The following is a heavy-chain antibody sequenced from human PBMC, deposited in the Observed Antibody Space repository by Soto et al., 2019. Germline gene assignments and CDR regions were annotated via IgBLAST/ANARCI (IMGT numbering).Heavy chain of an antibody. J-gene: IGHJ4*02. V-gene: IGHV3-23*01. CDR2: ISGSGHAT. Sequence: ESGGGFIPPGASARLSCITSGFIFDNYAMSWVRQSPRRGLEWVAAISGSGHATYYTQSVQGRFIISRDKSKKTVFLQMNNLRSEDTAVYYCAKGRYFDSSGGCANYWGLGTLVTVSS. CDR3: AKGRYFDSSGGCANY. CDR1: GFIFDNYA. D-gene: IGHD3-22*01.